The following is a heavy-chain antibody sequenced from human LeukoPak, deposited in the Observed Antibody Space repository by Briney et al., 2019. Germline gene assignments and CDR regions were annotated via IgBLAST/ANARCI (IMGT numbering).Heavy chain of an antibody. J-gene: IGHJ5*02. D-gene: IGHD2-15*01. CDR2: VSGRSSTI. CDR1: GLTFSNSDYG. CDR3: AREVGYGSPPP. V-gene: IGHV3-48*01. Sequence: GGSLRLFRAASGLTFSNSDYGMDWVRQAPGKGLEWVSYVSGRSSTIYYADSVRGRFTISRDNAKNSLYRQMNSLRAEDTAVYCCAREVGYGSPPPWGQGTLVTVSS.